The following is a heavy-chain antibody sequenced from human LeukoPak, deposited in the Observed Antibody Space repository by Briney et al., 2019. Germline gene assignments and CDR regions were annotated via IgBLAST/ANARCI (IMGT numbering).Heavy chain of an antibody. V-gene: IGHV4-34*01. CDR3: ARIDFWSGYYSDVSDGY. D-gene: IGHD3-3*01. J-gene: IGHJ4*02. CDR2: INHSGST. Sequence: SETLSLTCAVYGGSFSGYYWSWIRQPPGKGLEWIGEINHSGSTNYNPSLKSRVTISVDTSKNQFSLKLSSVTAADTAVYYYARIDFWSGYYSDVSDGYWGQGTLVTVSS. CDR1: GGSFSGYY.